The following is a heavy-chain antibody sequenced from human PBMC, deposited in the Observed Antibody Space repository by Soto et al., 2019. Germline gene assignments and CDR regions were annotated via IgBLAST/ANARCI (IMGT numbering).Heavy chain of an antibody. D-gene: IGHD3-22*01. CDR2: IIPIFGTA. Sequence: SVKVSGKASGGTFSSYAISWVRQAPGQGLEWMGGIIPIFGTANYAQKFQGRVTITADKSTSTAYMELSSLRSEDTAVYYCASPLYYDSSGQHRDAFDIWGQGTMVTVSS. CDR3: ASPLYYDSSGQHRDAFDI. J-gene: IGHJ3*02. V-gene: IGHV1-69*06. CDR1: GGTFSSYA.